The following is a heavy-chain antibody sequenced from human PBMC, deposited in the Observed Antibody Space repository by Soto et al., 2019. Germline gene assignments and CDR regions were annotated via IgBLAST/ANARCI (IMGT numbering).Heavy chain of an antibody. J-gene: IGHJ4*02. D-gene: IGHD3-22*01. V-gene: IGHV4-59*01. CDR2: IYASGSP. Sequence: SETLSLTCTISGGSISVYYWSWVRQPPGHELEWIGYIYASGSPYYNPSLRSRVTISADTSKNQISLKLTSPTAADTAVYYCASGRYDASGYFDYWGQGTLVTVSS. CDR3: ASGRYDASGYFDY. CDR1: GGSISVYY.